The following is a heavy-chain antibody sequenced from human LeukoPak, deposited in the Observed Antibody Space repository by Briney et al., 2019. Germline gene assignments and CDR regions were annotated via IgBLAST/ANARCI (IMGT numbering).Heavy chain of an antibody. D-gene: IGHD4-17*01. CDR2: INAGNGNT. CDR3: ARDPMTTVTSNWFDP. J-gene: IGHJ5*02. V-gene: IGHV1-3*01. CDR1: GYTFTSYA. Sequence: ASVKVSCKASGYTFTSYAMHWVRQAPGQRLEWMGWINAGNGNTKYSQKFQGRVIITRDTSASTAYMELSSLRSEDTAVYYCARDPMTTVTSNWFDPWGQGTLVTVSS.